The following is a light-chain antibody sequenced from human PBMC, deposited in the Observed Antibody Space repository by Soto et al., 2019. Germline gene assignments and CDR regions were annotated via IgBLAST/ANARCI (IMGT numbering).Light chain of an antibody. CDR2: EVS. J-gene: IGLJ1*01. V-gene: IGLV2-8*01. CDR3: SSYAGSNNLGV. CDR1: SSDVGGYNY. Sequence: QSVLTQPPSASGSPGQSVTISCTGTSSDVGGYNYVSWYQQHPGKAPKLMIYEVSKRPSGVPDRFSGSKSGNTASLTVSGLQAEDEAVYYCSSYAGSNNLGVFGTGTRSPS.